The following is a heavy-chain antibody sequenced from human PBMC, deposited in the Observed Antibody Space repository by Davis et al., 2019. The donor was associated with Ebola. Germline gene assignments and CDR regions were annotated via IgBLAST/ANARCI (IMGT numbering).Heavy chain of an antibody. CDR1: GGSFSGYY. CDR2: IYHSGST. J-gene: IGHJ3*02. V-gene: IGHV4-34*01. Sequence: SETLSLTCAVYGGSFSGYYWSWIRQPPGKGLEWIGEIYHSGSTNYNPSLKSRVTISVDKSKNQFSLKLSSVTAADTAVYYCAGGHDAFDIWGQGTMVTVSS. CDR3: AGGHDAFDI.